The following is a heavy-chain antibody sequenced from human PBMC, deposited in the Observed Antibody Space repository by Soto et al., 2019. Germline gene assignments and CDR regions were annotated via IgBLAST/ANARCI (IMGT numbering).Heavy chain of an antibody. D-gene: IGHD3-3*01. CDR2: ISYDGSNK. CDR3: AKDSGDTIFGVVIMDGYYFDY. J-gene: IGHJ4*02. Sequence: QVQLVESGGGVVQPGRSLRLSCAASGFTFSSYGMHWVRQAPGKGLEWVAVISYDGSNKYYADSVKGRFTISRDNSKNTLYLQMNSLRAEDTAVYYCAKDSGDTIFGVVIMDGYYFDYWGQGTLVTVSS. V-gene: IGHV3-30*18. CDR1: GFTFSSYG.